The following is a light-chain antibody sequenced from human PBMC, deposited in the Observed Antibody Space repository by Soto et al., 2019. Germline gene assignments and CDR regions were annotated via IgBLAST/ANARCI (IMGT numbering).Light chain of an antibody. CDR3: QQRSNWPAT. CDR1: QSVSSY. CDR2: DAS. J-gene: IGKJ5*01. Sequence: EIVLTQSPATLSLSPGERATLSCRASQSVSSYLAWYRQKPGQAPMLLIYDASNRATGIPARFSGSGSGTDFTLTISSLEPEDFAVYYCQQRSNWPATFGQGTRLDIK. V-gene: IGKV3-11*01.